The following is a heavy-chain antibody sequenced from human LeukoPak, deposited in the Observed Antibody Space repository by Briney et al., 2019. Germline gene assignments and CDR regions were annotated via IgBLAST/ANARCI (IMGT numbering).Heavy chain of an antibody. D-gene: IGHD5-18*01. J-gene: IGHJ6*03. CDR3: ARDRGYSYAKKSSEYYYMDV. Sequence: GGSLRLSCAASGFTFSSSAMSWVRLAPGKGLGWVSGISGSDGSTYYADSVKGRFTISRDNSKNTLYLQMNSLRAEDTAVYYCARDRGYSYAKKSSEYYYMDVWGKGTTVTISS. V-gene: IGHV3-23*01. CDR2: ISGSDGST. CDR1: GFTFSSSA.